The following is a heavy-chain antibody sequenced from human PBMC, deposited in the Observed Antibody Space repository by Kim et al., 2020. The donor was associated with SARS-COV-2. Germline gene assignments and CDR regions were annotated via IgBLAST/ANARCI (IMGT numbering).Heavy chain of an antibody. J-gene: IGHJ4*02. CDR3: ARDGGFHDSSGYEGGRVFDY. D-gene: IGHD3-22*01. Sequence: RVTISVDTSKNQFSLKLSSVTAADTAVYYCARDGGFHDSSGYEGGRVFDYWGQGTLVTVSS. V-gene: IGHV4-31*02.